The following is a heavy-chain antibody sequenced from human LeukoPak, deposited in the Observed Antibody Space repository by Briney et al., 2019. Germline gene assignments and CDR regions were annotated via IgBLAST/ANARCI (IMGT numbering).Heavy chain of an antibody. D-gene: IGHD1-1*01. CDR2: ISYSGSI. CDR3: ARGTVAVSFDI. Sequence: PSETLSLTCTVSGGSISSRPYYWGWVRQPPRKGLEWIGSISYSGSIHYNPSLKSRVTISVDTSKNHFSLRLSSVTAADTAVYYCARGTVAVSFDIWGQGTMVTVSS. CDR1: GGSISSRPYY. V-gene: IGHV4-39*01. J-gene: IGHJ3*02.